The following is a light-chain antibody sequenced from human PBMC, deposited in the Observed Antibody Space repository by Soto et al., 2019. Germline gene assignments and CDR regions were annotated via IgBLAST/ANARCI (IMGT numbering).Light chain of an antibody. CDR3: QQHNNWPPWT. CDR2: GAS. CDR1: QSDTSN. V-gene: IGKV3-15*01. J-gene: IGKJ1*01. Sequence: EIVMTQSPATLSVSPGERATLSCRASQSDTSNLAWYQQKPGQAPRLLIYGASTRATGIPDRFSGSGSGTEFTLTISSLQSEDFAVYYCQQHNNWPPWTFGQGTKVEIK.